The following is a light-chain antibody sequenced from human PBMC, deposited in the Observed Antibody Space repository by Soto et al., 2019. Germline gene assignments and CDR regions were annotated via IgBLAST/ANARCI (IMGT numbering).Light chain of an antibody. CDR1: SSDIGAYDY. J-gene: IGLJ3*02. Sequence: QSALTQPASLSGSPGQSITISCTGTSSDIGAYDYVSWFQQHPGKAPKLMISEVNNRPSGVSNRFSGSKSGNTAYLTISGLQVEDEAHYYCSSYTTYDTVVFGGGTKVTVL. CDR3: SSYTTYDTVV. V-gene: IGLV2-14*01. CDR2: EVN.